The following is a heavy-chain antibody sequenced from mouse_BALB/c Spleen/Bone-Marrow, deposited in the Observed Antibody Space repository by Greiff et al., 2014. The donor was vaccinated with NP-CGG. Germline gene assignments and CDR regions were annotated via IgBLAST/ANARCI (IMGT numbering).Heavy chain of an antibody. CDR1: GITVSSYT. Sequence: EVMLVESGGGLVKPGEPLKFSCAASGITVSSYTMSWVRQTPEKRLEWVASITGGGTTYYPDSVKGRFTISRDNARNILYLQVSSLRSEDTAIYYCARHYGYVDAMDYWGQGTSVTVSS. CDR2: ITGGGTT. J-gene: IGHJ4*01. CDR3: ARHYGYVDAMDY. V-gene: IGHV5-6-5*01. D-gene: IGHD1-2*01.